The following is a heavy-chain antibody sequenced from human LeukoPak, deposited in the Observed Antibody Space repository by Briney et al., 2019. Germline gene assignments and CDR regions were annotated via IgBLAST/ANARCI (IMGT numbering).Heavy chain of an antibody. V-gene: IGHV4-30-4*08. J-gene: IGHJ4*02. CDR1: GGSISSGDYY. D-gene: IGHD1-26*01. CDR2: IYYSGST. CDR3: ARAPVGATRYFDY. Sequence: SETLSLTCTVSGGSISSGDYYWSWIRQPPGKGLEWIGYIYYSGSTYYNPSLKSRVTISVDTSKNQFSLKLSSVTAADTAVYYRARAPVGATRYFDYWGQGTLVTVSS.